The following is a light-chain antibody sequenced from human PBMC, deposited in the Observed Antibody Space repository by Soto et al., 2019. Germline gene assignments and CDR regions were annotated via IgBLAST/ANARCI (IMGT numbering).Light chain of an antibody. V-gene: IGKV3-15*01. J-gene: IGKJ1*01. Sequence: EIVMTQSPASLSVSPGERATLSCRASQTITDNLAWYQQKPGQAPRLLIYGASTRATGIPARFSGSGSGTEFTLTVSSLQSEDFATYYCQQYKSYPWTFGQGTKVEIK. CDR2: GAS. CDR1: QTITDN. CDR3: QQYKSYPWT.